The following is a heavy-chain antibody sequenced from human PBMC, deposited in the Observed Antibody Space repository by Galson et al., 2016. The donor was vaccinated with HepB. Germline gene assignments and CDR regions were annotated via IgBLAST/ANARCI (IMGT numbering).Heavy chain of an antibody. D-gene: IGHD5-24*01. CDR1: GFTFSDYY. J-gene: IGHJ3*01. Sequence: SLRLSCAASGFTFSDYYMSWIRQAPGKGLEWLSYISSTGSSIYYADSVKGRFTISRDNAKNSLFLQMNSLRAEDTAVYYCARDLGVIGGRGQQFRIVDAFDLWGRGTKVTVSS. CDR3: ARDLGVIGGRGQQFRIVDAFDL. CDR2: ISSTGSSI. V-gene: IGHV3-11*01.